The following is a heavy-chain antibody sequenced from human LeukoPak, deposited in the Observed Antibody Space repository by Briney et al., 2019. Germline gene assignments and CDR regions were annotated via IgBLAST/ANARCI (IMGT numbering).Heavy chain of an antibody. CDR3: ASRSGRQWLPYFDY. J-gene: IGHJ4*02. Sequence: GGSLRLSCAVSGFTVSGNYMSWVRQAPGKGLEWVGFIRSKAYGGTTEYAASVKGRFTISRDDSKSIAYLQMNSLKTEDTAVYHCASRSGRQWLPYFDYWGQGTLVTVSS. V-gene: IGHV3-71*01. D-gene: IGHD1-26*01. CDR1: GFTVSGNY. CDR2: IRSKAYGGTT.